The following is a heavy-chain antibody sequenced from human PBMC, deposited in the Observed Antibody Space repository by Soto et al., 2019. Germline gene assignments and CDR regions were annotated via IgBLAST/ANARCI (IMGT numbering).Heavy chain of an antibody. CDR2: IHAYHGNT. V-gene: IGHV1-18*01. CDR1: GYTFTNYA. J-gene: IGHJ4*02. CDR3: ARDLTAAGPFDC. Sequence: QVQLVQSGAEVKKPGASVKVSCKASGYTFTNYAFSWVRQAHGQGLEWMGWIHAYHGNTNSPQKIQGRVTMTTDTSTSTADMELRSLRSDDTAVYYWARDLTAAGPFDCWGQGTLVTVSS. D-gene: IGHD6-13*01.